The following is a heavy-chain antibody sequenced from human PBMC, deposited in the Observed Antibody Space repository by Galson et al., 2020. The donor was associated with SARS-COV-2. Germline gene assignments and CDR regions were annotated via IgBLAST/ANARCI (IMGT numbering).Heavy chain of an antibody. J-gene: IGHJ4*02. Sequence: ASETLSLTCTVSGGSISSYYWSWIRQPPGKGLEWIGYIYYSGSTNYNPSLKSRDTISGDTSKNQFSLKLSSVTAADTAVYSCARGGGYCSGGSCYYFDYWGQGTLVTVSS. CDR3: ARGGGYCSGGSCYYFDY. D-gene: IGHD2-15*01. CDR1: GGSISSYY. CDR2: IYYSGST. V-gene: IGHV4-59*01.